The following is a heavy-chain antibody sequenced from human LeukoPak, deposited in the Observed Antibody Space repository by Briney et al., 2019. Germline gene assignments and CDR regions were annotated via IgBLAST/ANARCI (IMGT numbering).Heavy chain of an antibody. CDR2: INPNSGGT. V-gene: IGHV1-2*02. Sequence: ASVKVSCKASGYTFTGYYMHWVRQAPGQGLEWMGWINPNSGGTNYAQKFQDRVTMTRDTSISTAYMELSRLRSDDTAVYYCARAGYCSSTSCQGPWFDPWGQGTLVTVSS. J-gene: IGHJ5*02. D-gene: IGHD2-2*01. CDR3: ARAGYCSSTSCQGPWFDP. CDR1: GYTFTGYY.